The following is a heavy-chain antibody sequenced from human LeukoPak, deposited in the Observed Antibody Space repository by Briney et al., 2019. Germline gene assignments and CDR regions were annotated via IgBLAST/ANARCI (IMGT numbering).Heavy chain of an antibody. D-gene: IGHD3-22*01. J-gene: IGHJ4*02. CDR3: ARRRGGGYPWYFDY. Sequence: SETLSLTCTVSGDSISSYYWTWIRQPPGKGLEWIGYIYTSESTNYNPSLKSRVTISVDTSKNQFSQKLTSVTAADTAVYYCARRRGGGYPWYFDYWGQGTLATVSS. CDR2: IYTSEST. V-gene: IGHV4-4*09. CDR1: GDSISSYY.